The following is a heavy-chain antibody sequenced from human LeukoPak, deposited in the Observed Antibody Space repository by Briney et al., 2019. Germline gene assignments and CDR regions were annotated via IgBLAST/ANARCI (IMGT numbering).Heavy chain of an antibody. J-gene: IGHJ4*02. CDR2: ISYDGSNK. CDR3: AKRIVGPYFYYFDY. CDR1: GFTFSSYA. V-gene: IGHV3-30*18. Sequence: GGSLRLSCAASGFTFSSYAMHWVRQAPGKGLEWVAVISYDGSNKYYADSVKGRFTIYRDNSKNTLYLQMNSLRAENTAVYYCAKRIVGPYFYYFDYWGQGTLVTVSS. D-gene: IGHD1-26*01.